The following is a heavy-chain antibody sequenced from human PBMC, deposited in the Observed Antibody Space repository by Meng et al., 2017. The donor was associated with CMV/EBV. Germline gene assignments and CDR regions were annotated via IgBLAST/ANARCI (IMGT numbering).Heavy chain of an antibody. J-gene: IGHJ4*02. CDR2: IRDDGSNT. V-gene: IGHV3-30*02. CDR1: GFTLSSYG. D-gene: IGHD5-12*01. Sequence: GGSLRLSCTMSGFTLSSYGMHWVRQAPGKGLEWVAFIRDDGSNTYHADSVKGRFTISRDNSKNTLYLQMNSLRTEDTAVYYCANRYSGDEDVWYFDYWGQGTLVTVSS. CDR3: ANRYSGDEDVWYFDY.